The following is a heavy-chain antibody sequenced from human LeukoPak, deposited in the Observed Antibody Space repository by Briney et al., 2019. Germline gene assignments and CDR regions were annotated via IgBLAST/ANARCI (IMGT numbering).Heavy chain of an antibody. J-gene: IGHJ4*02. CDR2: IYYSGST. Sequence: SETLSLTCTVSGGSISGHYFSWIRQPPGKGLEWIGYIYYSGSTNYNPSLKSRVTMSVDTSNNQFSLNLSSVTAADTAVYFCARAGKGSGSFDSSGPGTLVTVYS. V-gene: IGHV4-59*11. CDR3: ARAGKGSGSFDS. D-gene: IGHD3-10*01. CDR1: GGSISGHY.